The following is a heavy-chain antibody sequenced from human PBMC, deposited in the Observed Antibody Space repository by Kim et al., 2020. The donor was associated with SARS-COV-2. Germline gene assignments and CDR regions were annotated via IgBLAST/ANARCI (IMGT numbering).Heavy chain of an antibody. V-gene: IGHV3-53*01. CDR2: IYAGGNT. D-gene: IGHD3-10*01. J-gene: IGHJ5*02. CDR1: GFTVSNSY. CDR3: ARDYYASGNFYRYFDH. Sequence: GGSLRLSCAASGFTVSNSYMSWVRQAPGKGLEWVSLIYAGGNTYYADSVKGRFTISRDNSKNMVFLQMSSLRAEDTAVYFCARDYYASGNFYRYFDHWG.